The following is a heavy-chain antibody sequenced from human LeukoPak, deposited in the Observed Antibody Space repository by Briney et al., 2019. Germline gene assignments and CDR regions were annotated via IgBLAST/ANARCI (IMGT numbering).Heavy chain of an antibody. D-gene: IGHD1-20*01. CDR1: GGSISSSIYY. V-gene: IGHV4-39*01. CDR2: VYYSGTT. J-gene: IGHJ4*02. CDR3: ARGRYNWSY. Sequence: KASETLSLTCTVSGGSISSSIYYWGWIRQPPEKGLEWIGSVYYSGTTYYNPSLKSRVTISVDTSKNQFSLKLSSVTAADTAVYYCARGRYNWSYWGQGTLVTVSS.